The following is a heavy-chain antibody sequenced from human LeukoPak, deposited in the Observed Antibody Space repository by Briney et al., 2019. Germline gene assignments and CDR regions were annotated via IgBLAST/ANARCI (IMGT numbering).Heavy chain of an antibody. J-gene: IGHJ3*02. CDR3: ARDSTIAAAAGDAFDI. D-gene: IGHD6-13*01. Sequence: SQTPSLTCAISGDSVSSNSAAWNWIRQSPSRGLEWLGRTYYRSKWYNDYAVSVKSRITINPDTSKNQFSLQLNSVTPEDTAVYYCARDSTIAAAAGDAFDIWGQGTMVTVSS. V-gene: IGHV6-1*01. CDR1: GDSVSSNSAA. CDR2: TYYRSKWYN.